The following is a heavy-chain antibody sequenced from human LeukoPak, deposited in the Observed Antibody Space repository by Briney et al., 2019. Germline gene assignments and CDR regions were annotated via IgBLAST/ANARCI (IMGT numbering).Heavy chain of an antibody. CDR1: GFTFSSYE. CDR2: IKSKTDGGTT. D-gene: IGHD2-15*01. Sequence: PGGSLRLSCAASGFTFSSYEMNWVRQAPGKGLEWVGRIKSKTDGGTTDYAAPVKGRFTISRDDSKNTLYLQMNSLKTEDTAVYYCTTEDIVVVVAAKGIALWGQGTLVTVSS. V-gene: IGHV3-15*01. CDR3: TTEDIVVVVAAKGIAL. J-gene: IGHJ4*02.